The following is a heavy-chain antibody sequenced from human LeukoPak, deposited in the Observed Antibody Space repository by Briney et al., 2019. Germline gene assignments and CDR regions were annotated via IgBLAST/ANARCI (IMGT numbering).Heavy chain of an antibody. Sequence: GGSLRLSCAASGFTFSTYAMSWVRQAPGKGLEWVSHFGGSGGSIYYADSVKGRFTISRDNSKNTLYLQMNSLRAEDTAVYYCAKPIQLWSPFDYWGQGTLVTVSS. J-gene: IGHJ4*02. V-gene: IGHV3-23*01. CDR2: FGGSGGSI. CDR3: AKPIQLWSPFDY. D-gene: IGHD5-18*01. CDR1: GFTFSTYA.